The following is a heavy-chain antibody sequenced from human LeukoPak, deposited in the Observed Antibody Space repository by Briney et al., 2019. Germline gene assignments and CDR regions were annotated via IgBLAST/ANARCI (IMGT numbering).Heavy chain of an antibody. V-gene: IGHV3-30*02. CDR3: ASYSDWRAYYFDY. CDR2: IRYDGSNK. J-gene: IGHJ4*02. CDR1: GFTFSGYG. D-gene: IGHD4-11*01. Sequence: GGSLRLSCAASGFTFSGYGMHWVRQAPGKGLEWVAFIRYDGSNKYYADSVKGRFTISRDNSKNTLYLQMNSLRAEDTAVYYCASYSDWRAYYFDYWGQGTLVTVSS.